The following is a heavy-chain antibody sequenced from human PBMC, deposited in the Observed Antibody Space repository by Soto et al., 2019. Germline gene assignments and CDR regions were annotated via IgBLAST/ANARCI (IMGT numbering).Heavy chain of an antibody. J-gene: IGHJ5*02. D-gene: IGHD6-13*01. CDR2: ISWNSGSI. V-gene: IGHV3-9*01. CDR3: AKGRMKYSSSPDLDYNWFDP. CDR1: GFTFDDYA. Sequence: GGSLRLSCAASGFTFDDYAMRWVRQAPGKGLEWVSGISWNSGSIGYADSVKGRFTISRDNAKNSLYLQMNSLRAEDTALYYCAKGRMKYSSSPDLDYNWFDPWGQGTLVTASS.